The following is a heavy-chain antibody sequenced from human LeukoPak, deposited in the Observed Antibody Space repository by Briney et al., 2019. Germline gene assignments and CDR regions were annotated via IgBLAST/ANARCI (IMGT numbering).Heavy chain of an antibody. V-gene: IGHV4-38-2*02. J-gene: IGHJ5*02. CDR3: ARYQLLMNWFDP. Sequence: SETLSLTCTVSGYSISSGYYWGWIRQPPGKGLEWIGSIYHSGSTYYNPSLKSRVTISVDTSKNQFSLKLSSVTAADTAVYYCARYQLLMNWFDPWGQGTLVTVSS. D-gene: IGHD2-2*01. CDR2: IYHSGST. CDR1: GYSISSGYY.